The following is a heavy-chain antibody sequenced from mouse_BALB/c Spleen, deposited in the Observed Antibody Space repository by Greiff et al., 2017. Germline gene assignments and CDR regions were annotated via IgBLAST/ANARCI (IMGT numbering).Heavy chain of an antibody. CDR2: IWSGGST. V-gene: IGHV2-2*02. J-gene: IGHJ1*01. CDR3: ARKGGYGNSPVYFDG. D-gene: IGHD2-10*02. CDR1: GFSFTSYG. Sequence: QVQLQQSGPGLVQPSQSLSITCTVSGFSFTSYGVHWVRQSPGKGLEWLGVIWSGGSTDYNAAIISRLSISKDNSKSQVFFKMNSLQANDTAVYYCARKGGYGNSPVYFDGWGAGTTVTVSS.